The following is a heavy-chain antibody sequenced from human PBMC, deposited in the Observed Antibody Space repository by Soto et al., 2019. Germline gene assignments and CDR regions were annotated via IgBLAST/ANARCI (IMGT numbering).Heavy chain of an antibody. V-gene: IGHV1-2*02. D-gene: IGHD2-2*01. J-gene: IGHJ3*02. CDR1: GYTFTGYY. CDR2: INPNVGGT. Sequence: ASVNVSCKASGYTFTGYYMHWVRQAPGQGLEWMGWINPNVGGTNYAQKFQGRVTMTRDTSISTAYMERSRLRSDDTAVYYCAREIVVVAAALRQYAFDILGNGTMVTVSS. CDR3: AREIVVVAAALRQYAFDI.